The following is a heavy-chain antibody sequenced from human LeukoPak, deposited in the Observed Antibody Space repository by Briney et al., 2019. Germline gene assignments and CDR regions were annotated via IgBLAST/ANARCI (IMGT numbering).Heavy chain of an antibody. CDR1: GGSISSYS. Sequence: SETLSLTCTVSGGSISSYSWSWIRQPPGKGLEWIGSMLYSGSTNYNPSLKSRVTSSVDGSKNQSSLRLSSVPAADTAVYYCARHGGETIVATVLHAFDIWGQGAMVTVS. D-gene: IGHD5-12*01. CDR3: ARHGGETIVATVLHAFDI. V-gene: IGHV4-59*08. J-gene: IGHJ3*02. CDR2: MLYSGST.